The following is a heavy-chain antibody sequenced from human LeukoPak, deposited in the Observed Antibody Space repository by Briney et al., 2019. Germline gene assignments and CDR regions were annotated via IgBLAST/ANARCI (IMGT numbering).Heavy chain of an antibody. J-gene: IGHJ5*02. Sequence: SETLSLTCTVSGDPISRGNYYWSWIRQPAGKGLEWIGRTYTDGTTNYKPSHIAGATSYNPSLKSRVTISVDTSKNQFSLKLESVTASDTAVYYCARDWGPWRNWFDPWGQGILVTVSS. CDR3: ARDWGPWRNWFDP. CDR1: GDPISRGNYY. D-gene: IGHD3-16*01. V-gene: IGHV4-61*02. CDR2: TYTDGTT.